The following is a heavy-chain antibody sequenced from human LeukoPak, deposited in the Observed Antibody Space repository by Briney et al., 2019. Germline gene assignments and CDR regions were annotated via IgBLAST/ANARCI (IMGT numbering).Heavy chain of an antibody. CDR2: IYYSGST. V-gene: IGHV4-59*01. J-gene: IGHJ4*02. D-gene: IGHD5-24*01. Sequence: SETLSLTCTVSGGSISSYYWSWIRQPPGKGLEWIGYIYYSGSTNYNPSLKSRVTISVDTSKNQFSLKLSSVTAADTAVYYCARDSFSRDGYTFYYWGQGTLVTVSS. CDR3: ARDSFSRDGYTFYY. CDR1: GGSISSYY.